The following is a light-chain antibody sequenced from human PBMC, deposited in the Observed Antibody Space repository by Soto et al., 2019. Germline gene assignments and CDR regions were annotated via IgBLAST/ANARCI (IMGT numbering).Light chain of an antibody. CDR2: GAS. J-gene: IGKJ5*01. Sequence: ERVWTQSPGTLSLSPGEEATLSCRASQTVTSKYLGWYQQRPGQAPRLLIYGASARATGIPDRFSGSVSGSDFILTINRLEPEDFAVYYCQQYGSSHTFGQGTRLEIK. CDR3: QQYGSSHT. V-gene: IGKV3-20*01. CDR1: QTVTSKY.